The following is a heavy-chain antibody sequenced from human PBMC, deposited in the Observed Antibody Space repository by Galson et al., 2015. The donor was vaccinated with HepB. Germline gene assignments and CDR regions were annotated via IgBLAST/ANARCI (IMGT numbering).Heavy chain of an antibody. V-gene: IGHV3-48*02. D-gene: IGHD6-6*01. CDR2: ISSTSNNI. CDR3: ARGYSTSI. CDR1: GFTFSRYN. J-gene: IGHJ3*02. Sequence: SLRLSCAASGFTFSRYNMHWVRQAPGKGLEWISYISSTSNNIDYADSVKGRFTISRDNAKNSLYLQMNSLRDEDTAVYYCARGYSTSIWGQGTMVTVSS.